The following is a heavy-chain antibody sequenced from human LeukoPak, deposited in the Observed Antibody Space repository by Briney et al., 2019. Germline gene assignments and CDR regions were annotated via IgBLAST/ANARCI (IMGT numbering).Heavy chain of an antibody. V-gene: IGHV3-11*04. CDR1: GFTFSDYY. J-gene: IGHJ4*02. CDR2: ISSSGSTI. Sequence: GGSLRLSCAASGFTFSDYYVSWIRQAPGKGLEWVSYISSSGSTIYYADSVKGRFTISRDNAKNSLYLQMNSLRAEDTAVYYCARSPYYDSSGYYSDYWGQGTLVTVSS. CDR3: ARSPYYDSSGYYSDY. D-gene: IGHD3-22*01.